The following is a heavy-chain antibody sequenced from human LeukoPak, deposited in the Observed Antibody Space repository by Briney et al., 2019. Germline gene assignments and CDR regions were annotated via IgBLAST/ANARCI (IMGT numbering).Heavy chain of an antibody. Sequence: ASVKVSCKASGGTLSSYAISWVRQAPGQGLEWMGGIIPIFGTANYAQKFQGRVTITADESTSTAYMELSSLRSEDTAVYYCARDKGGNPTPYAFDIWGQGTMVTVSS. J-gene: IGHJ3*02. V-gene: IGHV1-69*13. D-gene: IGHD4-23*01. CDR1: GGTLSSYA. CDR3: ARDKGGNPTPYAFDI. CDR2: IIPIFGTA.